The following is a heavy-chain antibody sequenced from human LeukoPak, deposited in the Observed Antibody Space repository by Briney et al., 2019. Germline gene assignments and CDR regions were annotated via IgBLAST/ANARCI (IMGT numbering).Heavy chain of an antibody. Sequence: GGPLRLPCVASGLTFGSYAMNWLPQAPGKGLEWVSTSASGGSSYYADSVKGRFTISRDNSKNTLYLQMNSLGAKDTAVYYCAKATVTHLIDYWGQGTLVTVSS. V-gene: IGHV3-23*01. J-gene: IGHJ4*02. CDR1: GLTFGSYA. D-gene: IGHD4-17*01. CDR3: AKATVTHLIDY. CDR2: SASGGSS.